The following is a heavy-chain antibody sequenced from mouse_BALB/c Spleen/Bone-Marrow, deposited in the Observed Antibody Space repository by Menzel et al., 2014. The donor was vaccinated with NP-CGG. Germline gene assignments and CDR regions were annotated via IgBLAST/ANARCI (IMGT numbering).Heavy chain of an antibody. J-gene: IGHJ2*01. CDR1: GFTFTDYF. CDR3: ARGYYDDY. V-gene: IGHV7-3*02. D-gene: IGHD2-4*01. Sequence: EVQGVESGGGLVQPGSSLRLSCATSGFTFTDYFMTWVRQPPGKALEWLGFIRNKANGYTTEYSASVKGRFTISRNNSQSILYLQMNTLRAEDSATYYCARGYYDDYWGQGTTLTVSS. CDR2: IRNKANGYTT.